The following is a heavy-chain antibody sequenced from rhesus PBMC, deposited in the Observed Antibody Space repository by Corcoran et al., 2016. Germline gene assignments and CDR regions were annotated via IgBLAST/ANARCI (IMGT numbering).Heavy chain of an antibody. V-gene: IGHV4-169*01. J-gene: IGHJ4*01. CDR1: GGSISSSY. CDR2: IYGSGSST. D-gene: IGHD5-24*01. CDR3: ARRRLDIDY. Sequence: QLQLQESGPGLVKPSETLSVTCAVSGGSISSSYWSWIRQAPGKGRAWIGYIYGSGSSTNYNPSLKIRVTLAVDTSKNQLSLKLSSVTTADTAVYYCARRRLDIDYWGQGVLVTVSS.